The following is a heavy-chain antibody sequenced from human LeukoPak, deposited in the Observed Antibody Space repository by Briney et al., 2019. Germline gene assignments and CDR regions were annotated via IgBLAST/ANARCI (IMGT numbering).Heavy chain of an antibody. D-gene: IGHD2-2*01. V-gene: IGHV4-59*01. J-gene: IGHJ4*02. CDR1: GGSISSYY. CDR3: ARAGRYCSSTSCYADGIDY. CDR2: IYYSGST. Sequence: SETLSLTCTVSGGSISSYYWSWIRQPPGKGLEWIGHIYYSGSTNYNPSLKSRVTISVDTSKNQFSLKLSSVTAADTAVYYCARAGRYCSSTSCYADGIDYWGQGTLVTVSS.